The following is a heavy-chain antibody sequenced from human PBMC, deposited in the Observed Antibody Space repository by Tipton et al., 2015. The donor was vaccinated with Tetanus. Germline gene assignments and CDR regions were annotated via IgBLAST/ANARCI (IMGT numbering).Heavy chain of an antibody. CDR2: LNPGSNRA. CDR3: GRDRDLFARVVIIPAVLGQ. Sequence: QLVQSGAEMKKPGSSVRVSCKASGATFSKYAVNWVRQAPGQGLEWMGGLNPGSNRANYAQRFQGRLSITADESRSTVTMELSSLRSDDTAIYYCGRDRDLFARVVIIPAVLGQWSQGTPVAVSS. D-gene: IGHD3-3*01. J-gene: IGHJ4*02. CDR1: GATFSKYA. V-gene: IGHV1-69*01.